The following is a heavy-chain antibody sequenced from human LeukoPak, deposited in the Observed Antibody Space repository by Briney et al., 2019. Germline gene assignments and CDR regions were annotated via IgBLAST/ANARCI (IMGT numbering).Heavy chain of an antibody. CDR3: AKDSVYYDSSPGY. CDR1: GFTFSSYA. CDR2: ISGSGGST. V-gene: IGHV3-23*01. J-gene: IGHJ4*02. D-gene: IGHD3-22*01. Sequence: TGGSLRLSCAASGFTFSSYAMSWVRQAPGKGLEWVSAISGSGGSTYYADSVKGRFTISRDNSKNTLYLQMNSLRAEDTAVYYCAKDSVYYDSSPGYWGQGTLVTVSS.